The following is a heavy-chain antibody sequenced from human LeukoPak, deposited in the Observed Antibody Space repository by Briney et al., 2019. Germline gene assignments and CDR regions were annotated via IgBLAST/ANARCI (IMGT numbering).Heavy chain of an antibody. CDR1: GYTFTSYY. Sequence: GASVKVSCKASGYTFTSYYIHWVRQAPGQGLEWMGIINPSGGSTTYAQKFQGRVTMTRDTSTSTVYMELSSLRSEDTAVYYCARGFHGSGSYGTFDYWGQGTLVTVSS. J-gene: IGHJ4*02. V-gene: IGHV1-46*01. D-gene: IGHD3-10*01. CDR3: ARGFHGSGSYGTFDY. CDR2: INPSGGST.